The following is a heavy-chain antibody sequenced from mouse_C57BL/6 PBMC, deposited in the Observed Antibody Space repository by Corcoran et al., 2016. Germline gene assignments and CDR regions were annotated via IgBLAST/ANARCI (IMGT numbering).Heavy chain of an antibody. CDR3: ARSGYGLWFAY. Sequence: QIQLVQSGPELKKPGETVKISCKASGYTFTTYGMSWVKQAPGKGLKWMGWINTYSGVPTYADDFKGRFAFSLETSASTAYLQINNLKNEDTATYFCARSGYGLWFAYWGQGTLVTVSA. CDR2: INTYSGVP. J-gene: IGHJ3*01. CDR1: GYTFTTYG. D-gene: IGHD2-10*02. V-gene: IGHV9-3*01.